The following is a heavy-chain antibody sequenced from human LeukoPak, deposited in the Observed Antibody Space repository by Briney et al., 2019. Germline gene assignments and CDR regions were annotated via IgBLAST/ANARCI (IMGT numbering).Heavy chain of an antibody. D-gene: IGHD6-13*01. V-gene: IGHV3-53*01. Sequence: AGGSLGLSCAVSGFIVSRNYMSWVRQAPGKGLEWVSIIYSGGDTYYADSVKGRFTISRDNSNNTLYLQMNSLRAEDTGVYYCARDRRYSSSWYFWNWGQGALVTVSP. J-gene: IGHJ4*02. CDR2: IYSGGDT. CDR3: ARDRRYSSSWYFWN. CDR1: GFIVSRNY.